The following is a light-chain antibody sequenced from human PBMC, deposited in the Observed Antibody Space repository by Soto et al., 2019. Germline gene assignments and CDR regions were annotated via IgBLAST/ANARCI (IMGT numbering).Light chain of an antibody. CDR2: GGS. CDR1: QTVSKY. CDR3: QQYDKWPRT. Sequence: IVLTQSPATLSLSPGERATLSCRASQTVSKYSLAWYQHKPGQSPRLLIYGGSARATGIPARFSGGGSGAEYTLTISSLQSEDFAVYYCQQYDKWPRTFGQGTTVDIK. J-gene: IGKJ1*01. V-gene: IGKV3-15*01.